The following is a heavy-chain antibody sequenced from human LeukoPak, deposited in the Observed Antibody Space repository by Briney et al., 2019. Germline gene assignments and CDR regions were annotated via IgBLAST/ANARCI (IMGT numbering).Heavy chain of an antibody. CDR2: INHSGST. CDR1: GGSFSGYY. J-gene: IGHJ4*02. Sequence: PSETLSLTCAVYGGSFSGYYGSWIRQPPGKGLEWIGEINHSGSTNYNPSLKSRVTISVDTSKNQFSLKLSSVTAADTAVYYCARGGPYYYGSGSYEYWGQGTLVTVSS. V-gene: IGHV4-34*01. CDR3: ARGGPYYYGSGSYEY. D-gene: IGHD3-10*01.